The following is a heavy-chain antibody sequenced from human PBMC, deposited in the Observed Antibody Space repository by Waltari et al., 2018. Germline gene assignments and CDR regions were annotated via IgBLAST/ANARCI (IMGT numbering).Heavy chain of an antibody. D-gene: IGHD3-10*01. V-gene: IGHV1-69-2*01. CDR2: VDPEDGET. J-gene: IGHJ4*02. CDR3: ASAGENGRGGLGSVADY. CDR1: GYTFTDYY. Sequence: EVQLVQSGAEVKKPGATVKISCKVSGYTFTDYYMHWVQQAPGKGLEWMGLVDPEDGETIYAEKFQGRVTITADTSTDTAYMELSSLRSKDTAVYYCASAGENGRGGLGSVADYWGQGTLVTVSS.